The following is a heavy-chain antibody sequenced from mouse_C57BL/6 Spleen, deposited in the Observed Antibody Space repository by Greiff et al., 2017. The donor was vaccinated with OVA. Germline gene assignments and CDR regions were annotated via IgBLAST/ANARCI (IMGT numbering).Heavy chain of an antibody. J-gene: IGHJ2*01. V-gene: IGHV1-81*01. Sequence: VQLQQSGAELARPGASVKLSCKASGYTFTSYGISWVKQRTGQGLEWIGEIYPRSGNTYYNEKFKGKATLTAEKASSTAYMVLRSLTSEDSAVYFCARSSNGYYFDYWGQGTTLTVSS. CDR2: IYPRSGNT. CDR3: ARSSNGYYFDY. D-gene: IGHD2-5*01. CDR1: GYTFTSYG.